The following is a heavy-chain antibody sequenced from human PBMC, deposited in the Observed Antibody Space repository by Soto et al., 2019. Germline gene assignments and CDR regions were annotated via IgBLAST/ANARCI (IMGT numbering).Heavy chain of an antibody. V-gene: IGHV3-30*18. CDR1: GSTFSSYG. CDR3: AKDNTHCGGISCYGCDY. Sequence: PGGSLRLSCAASGSTFSSYGMHWVRQAPGKGLEWVAVISYDGSNKYYGDSVKGRFTISRDNSKNTLYLQMNSLRAEDTAVYYCAKDNTHCGGISCYGCDYWGEGTLVTVSS. D-gene: IGHD2-15*01. J-gene: IGHJ4*02. CDR2: ISYDGSNK.